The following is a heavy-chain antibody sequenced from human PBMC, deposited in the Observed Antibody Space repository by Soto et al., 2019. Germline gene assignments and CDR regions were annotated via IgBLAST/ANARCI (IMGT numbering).Heavy chain of an antibody. D-gene: IGHD2-15*01. CDR3: TRDLDIMWFFS. CDR1: GLSVTSNNY. CDR2: RSHSGNT. J-gene: IGHJ5*01. Sequence: SETLSLTCGVSGLSVTSNNYWAWIRQSPGKGLEWIGSRSHSGNTYYNPSLNSRVTISVDTSKNQFSLRLTSVTAADTAIYYCTRDLDIMWFFSWGQGTLVTVSS. V-gene: IGHV4-38-2*02.